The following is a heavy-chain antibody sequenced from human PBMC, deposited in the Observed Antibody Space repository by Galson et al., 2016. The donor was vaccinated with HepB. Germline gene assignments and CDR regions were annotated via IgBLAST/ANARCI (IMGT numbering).Heavy chain of an antibody. V-gene: IGHV1-46*01. J-gene: IGHJ6*02. CDR1: GYTFINYY. CDR3: ARDRGSNSLEGYGMDV. Sequence: SVKVSCKASGYTFINYYMHWVRQAPGQGLEWMGIGNPRTGSTSYAQKFQDRVTVTRDTSTSTVYMELSSLRSEDTAVYYCARDRGSNSLEGYGMDVWGQGTTVTVS. CDR2: GNPRTGST. D-gene: IGHD3-3*01.